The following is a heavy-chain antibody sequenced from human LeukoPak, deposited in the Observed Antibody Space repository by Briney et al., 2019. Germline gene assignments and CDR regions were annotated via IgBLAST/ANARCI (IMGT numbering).Heavy chain of an antibody. CDR2: FDPEDGET. J-gene: IGHJ4*02. D-gene: IGHD6-19*01. CDR3: AIAIAVARGFDY. Sequence: ASVKVSCKVSGYTLTELSMHWVRQAPGKGLEWMGGFDPEDGETIYAQKFQGRVTMTEDTSTDTAYMELSSLRSEDTAVYYCAIAIAVARGFDYWGQGTLVTVSS. V-gene: IGHV1-24*01. CDR1: GYTLTELS.